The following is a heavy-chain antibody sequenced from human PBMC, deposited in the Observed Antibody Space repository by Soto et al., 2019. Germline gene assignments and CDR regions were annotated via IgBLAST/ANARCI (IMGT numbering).Heavy chain of an antibody. D-gene: IGHD3-22*01. CDR3: ARGGGAGFTTS. Sequence: QVQLVQSGAEVKKPGSSVKVSCKASGGTFSSYTISWVRQAPGQGLEWMGRIIPILGIANYAQKFQGRVTITADKSTSTAYTELSSLRSEDTAVYYCARGGGAGFTTSWGQGTLVTVSS. J-gene: IGHJ5*02. CDR2: IIPILGIA. CDR1: GGTFSSYT. V-gene: IGHV1-69*02.